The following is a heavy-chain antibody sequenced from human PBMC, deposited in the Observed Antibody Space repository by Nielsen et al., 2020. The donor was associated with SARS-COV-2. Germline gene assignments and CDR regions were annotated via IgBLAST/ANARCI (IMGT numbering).Heavy chain of an antibody. D-gene: IGHD3-3*01. Sequence: WVRQAPGQGLEWMGWINPNSGGTNYAQKFQGWVTMTRDTSISTAYMELSRLRSDDTAVYYCARRRYYDFWSGYYRGETFDYWGQGTLVTVSS. V-gene: IGHV1-2*04. CDR3: ARRRYYDFWSGYYRGETFDY. CDR2: INPNSGGT. J-gene: IGHJ4*02.